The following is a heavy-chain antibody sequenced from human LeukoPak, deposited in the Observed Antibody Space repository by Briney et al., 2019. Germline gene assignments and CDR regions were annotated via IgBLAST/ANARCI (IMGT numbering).Heavy chain of an antibody. V-gene: IGHV3-9*01. CDR3: AKAFYYDILTGHDAFDI. CDR1: GFTFDDYA. D-gene: IGHD3-9*01. J-gene: IGHJ3*02. CDR2: ISWNSGSI. Sequence: GGSLRLSCAASGFTFDDYAMHWVRQAPGKGLEWVSGISWNSGSIGYADSVKGRFTISRDNAKNSLYLQMNSLRAEDTALYYCAKAFYYDILTGHDAFDIWGQGTMVTVPS.